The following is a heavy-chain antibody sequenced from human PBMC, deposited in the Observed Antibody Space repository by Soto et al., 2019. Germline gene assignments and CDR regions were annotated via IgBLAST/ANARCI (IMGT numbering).Heavy chain of an antibody. J-gene: IGHJ5*02. CDR3: ARWETATANGYT. CDR1: VGSISSGRYY. D-gene: IGHD6-25*01. V-gene: IGHV4-31*03. Sequence: PSETLSLTCTVSVGSISSGRYYWSWIRQHPGKGLEWIGYIYYSGSTYYNPSLKSRVTISVDTSKNQFSLKLSSVTAADTAVYYCARWETATANGYTWCQEALVTISS. CDR2: IYYSGST.